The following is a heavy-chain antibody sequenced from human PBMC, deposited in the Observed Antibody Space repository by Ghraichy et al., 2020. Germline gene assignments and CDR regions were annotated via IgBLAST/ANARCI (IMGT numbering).Heavy chain of an antibody. V-gene: IGHV4-4*02. CDR2: IYHSGST. CDR3: ARLTIVREFDY. CDR1: GGSFSSTNW. D-gene: IGHD3-10*01. Sequence: SETLSLTCAVSGGSFSSTNWWGWVRQPPGKGLEWIGEIYHSGSTHYNPSLKRRVTISVDKSKNQFYLNLTSVTAADTGVYYCARLTIVREFDYWGQGTLVTVSS. J-gene: IGHJ4*02.